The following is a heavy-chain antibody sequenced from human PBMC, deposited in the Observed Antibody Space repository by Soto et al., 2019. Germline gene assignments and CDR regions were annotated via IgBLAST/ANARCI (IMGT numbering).Heavy chain of an antibody. Sequence: QVQLQESGPGLVKPSQTLSLTCTVSGGSISSGGYYWSWIRQHPGKGLEWIGYIYYSGGTYYSPSLRSRVTISVDTSKNQFSLKLSSVTAADTAVYYCARVGCGGDCHNAFDIWGQGTMVTVSS. D-gene: IGHD2-21*02. CDR3: ARVGCGGDCHNAFDI. V-gene: IGHV4-31*03. CDR2: IYYSGGT. J-gene: IGHJ3*02. CDR1: GGSISSGGYY.